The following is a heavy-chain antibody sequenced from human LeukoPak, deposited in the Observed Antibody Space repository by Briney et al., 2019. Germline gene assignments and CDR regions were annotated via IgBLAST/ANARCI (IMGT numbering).Heavy chain of an antibody. V-gene: IGHV4-31*03. CDR1: GGSITSGGNF. J-gene: IGHJ4*02. CDR3: ARYYCGSSTCPGVDY. Sequence: PSQTLSLTCTVSGGSITSGGNFWTWIRQHPGEGLEWIGYISHSGSTYYNPSLKSRVTISVDTSKNHFSLQLNSVTAADTAMYYCARYYCGSSTCPGVDYWGQGTLVTVSS. CDR2: ISHSGST. D-gene: IGHD2-2*01.